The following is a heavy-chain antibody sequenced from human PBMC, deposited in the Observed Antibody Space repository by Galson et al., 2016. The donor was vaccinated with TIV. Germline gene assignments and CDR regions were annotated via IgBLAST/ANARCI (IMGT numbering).Heavy chain of an antibody. V-gene: IGHV4-38-2*02. Sequence: LSLTCAVSGYSIKSGYFWGWIRQPPGKGLQWLGSIYESGTTYSNPSLKSRLTMSVDSSKNQFSLKLSSVTAADTAVYYCMREGSTVTMHHYFGMDVWGQGTTVTVSS. J-gene: IGHJ6*02. CDR3: MREGSTVTMHHYFGMDV. D-gene: IGHD4-17*01. CDR2: IYESGTT. CDR1: GYSIKSGYF.